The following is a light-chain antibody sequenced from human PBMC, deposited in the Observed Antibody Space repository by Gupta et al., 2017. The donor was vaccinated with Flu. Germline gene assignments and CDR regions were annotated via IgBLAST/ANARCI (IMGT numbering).Light chain of an antibody. J-gene: IGKJ4*02. CDR2: GAS. CDR3: QRYGTSPPLT. V-gene: IGKV3-20*01. CDR1: QYVSNSY. Sequence: IVLTQSPATLSLSPGERATLSCRASQYVSNSYLAWYQHKPGQAPRLLIYGASSRATGIPDRFSGSGSGTDFTLTISRLEPADFVVYYCQRYGTSPPLTFGGGTKVEI.